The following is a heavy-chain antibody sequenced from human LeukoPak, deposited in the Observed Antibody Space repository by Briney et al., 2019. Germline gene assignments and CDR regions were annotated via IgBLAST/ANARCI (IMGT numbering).Heavy chain of an antibody. Sequence: GGSLRLSCAASGFTLSGATMHWVRQASGKGLEWVGHIRSKANNYATAYAASVKGRFTISRDDSKNTAYLQMNSLKTEDTAVYYCSRHEAMPGDYWGQGTLVTVSS. D-gene: IGHD2-2*01. CDR2: IRSKANNYAT. CDR1: GFTLSGAT. V-gene: IGHV3-73*01. CDR3: SRHEAMPGDY. J-gene: IGHJ4*02.